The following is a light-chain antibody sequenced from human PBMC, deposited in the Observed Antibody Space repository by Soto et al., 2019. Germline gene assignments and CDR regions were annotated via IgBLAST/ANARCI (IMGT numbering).Light chain of an antibody. CDR3: QSYDSSLSGWV. CDR2: GNS. V-gene: IGLV1-40*01. CDR1: SSNIGAGYD. Sequence: QSVLTQPPSVSAAPGQRVTISCSGSSSNIGAGYDVHWYQQLPGTAPKLLIYGNSNRPSGVPDRFSGSKSGTSASLAITGLQTEDEADYYCQSYDSSLSGWVFGVGTKLTVL. J-gene: IGLJ3*02.